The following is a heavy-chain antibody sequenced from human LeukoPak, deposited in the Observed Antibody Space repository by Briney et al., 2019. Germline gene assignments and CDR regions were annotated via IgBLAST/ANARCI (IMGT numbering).Heavy chain of an antibody. J-gene: IGHJ4*02. CDR2: INNDGSYK. V-gene: IGHV3-74*03. D-gene: IGHD5-18*01. CDR3: TRGAYTYGLN. Sequence: PGGSLRLSCAASGFTFSNAWMSWVRQVPGKGLVWVSRINNDGSYKTYADSVKRRFTVSRDNAKNTLYLQMSSLRAEDTAVYYCTRGAYTYGLNWGQGTLVTVSS. CDR1: GFTFSNAW.